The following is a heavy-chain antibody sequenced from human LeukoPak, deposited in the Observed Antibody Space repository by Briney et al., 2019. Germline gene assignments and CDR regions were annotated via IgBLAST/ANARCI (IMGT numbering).Heavy chain of an antibody. CDR1: RFTFSSYG. CDR3: AKGMGNFDY. Sequence: GGSLRLSCAASRFTFSSYGMTWVRQAPGKGLEWVSGISGSGVSTYYADSVEGRFIISRDNSKNTLCLQMDSLRAEDTAVYYCAKGMGNFDYWGQGTLVTVSS. D-gene: IGHD1-26*01. V-gene: IGHV3-23*01. J-gene: IGHJ4*02. CDR2: ISGSGVST.